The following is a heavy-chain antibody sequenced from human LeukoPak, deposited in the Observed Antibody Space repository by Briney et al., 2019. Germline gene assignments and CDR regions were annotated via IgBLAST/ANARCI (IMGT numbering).Heavy chain of an antibody. CDR3: AREGITEPY. J-gene: IGHJ4*02. CDR1: GDSVNSANYF. Sequence: SETLSLTCTVSGDSVNSANYFWSWIRQPPGKGLEWIGYIYYSGSTNYNPSLKSRVIISMDTSKNQFSLKLSSVTAADTAVYYCAREGITEPYWGQGTLVTVS. D-gene: IGHD1-14*01. V-gene: IGHV4-61*01. CDR2: IYYSGST.